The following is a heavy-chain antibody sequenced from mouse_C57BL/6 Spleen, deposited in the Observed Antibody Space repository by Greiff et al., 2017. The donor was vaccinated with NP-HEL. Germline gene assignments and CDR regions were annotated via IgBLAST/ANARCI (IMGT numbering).Heavy chain of an antibody. CDR3: ARKEGAMDY. V-gene: IGHV1-26*01. Sequence: EVQLQQSGPELVKPGASVKISCMASGYTFTDYYMNWVKQSHGKSLEWIGDINPNNGGTSYNQKFKGKATLTVDKSSSTAYMELRSLTSEDSAVYYCARKEGAMDYWGQGTSVTVSS. CDR1: GYTFTDYY. J-gene: IGHJ4*01. CDR2: INPNNGGT.